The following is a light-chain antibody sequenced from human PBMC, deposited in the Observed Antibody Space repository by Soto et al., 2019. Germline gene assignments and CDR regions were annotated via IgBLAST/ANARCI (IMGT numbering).Light chain of an antibody. V-gene: IGKV1-5*03. J-gene: IGKJ5*01. CDR2: KAS. CDR1: QSISSW. CDR3: QQYNSYSIT. Sequence: DVRVSQSPSTVSASIGDRVTITCRASQSISSWLAWYQQKPGKAPKLLIYKASSLESGVPSRFSGSGSGTEFTLTISSLQPDDFATYYCQQYNSYSITFGQGTRLEI.